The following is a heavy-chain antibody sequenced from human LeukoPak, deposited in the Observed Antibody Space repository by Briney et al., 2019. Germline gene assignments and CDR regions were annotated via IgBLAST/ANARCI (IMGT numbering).Heavy chain of an antibody. V-gene: IGHV4-59*01. D-gene: IGHD1-26*01. CDR2: IYYSGST. J-gene: IGHJ4*02. Sequence: SETLSLTCTVSGGSISSYYWSWIRQPPGKGLEWIGYIYYSGSTNYNPSLKSRVTISVDTSKNQFSLKLSSVTAADTAVYYCAREYSGSYLPYYFDYWGQGTLVTVSS. CDR3: AREYSGSYLPYYFDY. CDR1: GGSISSYY.